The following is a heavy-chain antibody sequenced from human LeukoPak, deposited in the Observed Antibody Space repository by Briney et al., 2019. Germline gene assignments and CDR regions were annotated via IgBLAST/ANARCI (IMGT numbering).Heavy chain of an antibody. D-gene: IGHD3-3*01. J-gene: IGHJ6*02. CDR1: GGSFSGYY. V-gene: IGHV4-34*01. CDR2: INHSGST. Sequence: SETLSLTCAVYGGSFSGYYWSWIRQPPGKGLEWIGEINHSGSTNYSPSLKSRVTISVDTSKNQFSLKLSSVTAADTAVYYCARVRHTYYDFWSGYVYGMDVWGQGTTVTVSS. CDR3: ARVRHTYYDFWSGYVYGMDV.